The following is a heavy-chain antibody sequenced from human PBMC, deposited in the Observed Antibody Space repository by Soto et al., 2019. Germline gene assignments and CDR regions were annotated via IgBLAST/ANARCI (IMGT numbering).Heavy chain of an antibody. CDR2: IYYSGRN. CDR3: ARTTITMILVVMNPWFDP. Sequence: PSEPLSLTCTVSGGSISSGDYYWSWIRQPPGKGLEWIGYIYYSGRNYYNPSLKSRVTISVDTSKNQFSLKLSSVPAADTAVYYCARTTITMILVVMNPWFDPWGQGTLVTVSS. J-gene: IGHJ5*02. V-gene: IGHV4-30-4*01. D-gene: IGHD3-22*01. CDR1: GGSISSGDYY.